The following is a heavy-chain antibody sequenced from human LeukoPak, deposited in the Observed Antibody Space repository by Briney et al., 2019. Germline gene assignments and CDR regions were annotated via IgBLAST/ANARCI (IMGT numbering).Heavy chain of an antibody. CDR1: GDSVSSNIAS. CDR2: TYYRSKWDN. CDR3: AILLYSNFDYMDV. D-gene: IGHD4-11*01. J-gene: IGHJ6*03. V-gene: IGHV6-1*01. Sequence: SQTLSLTCAISGDSVSSNIASWNRIRQSPSRGLEWLGRTYYRSKWDNDYAVSVKSRITINPDTSKNQFSLHLNSVTPEDTAVYYCAILLYSNFDYMDVWGKGTTVTVSS.